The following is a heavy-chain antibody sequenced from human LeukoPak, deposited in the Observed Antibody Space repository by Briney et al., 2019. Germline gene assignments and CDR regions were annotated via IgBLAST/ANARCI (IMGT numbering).Heavy chain of an antibody. CDR3: ARGGVEQIPTCSAP. D-gene: IGHD1/OR15-1a*01. V-gene: IGHV4-30-2*01. CDR2: IYHTGST. J-gene: IGHJ5*02. CDR1: GGSISGSGYY. Sequence: SETLSLTCTVSGGSISGSGYYWSWIRQPPGKGLEWIGYIYHTGSTYYNPSLASRVTISVDRSKNQFSLRLTSVTAADTAVFYGARGGVEQIPTCSAPWGRETLFTVSS.